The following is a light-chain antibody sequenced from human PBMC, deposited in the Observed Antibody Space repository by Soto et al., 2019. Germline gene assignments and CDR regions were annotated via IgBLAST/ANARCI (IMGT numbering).Light chain of an antibody. CDR3: AAWDDSLNGGV. CDR1: SSNIGSNY. CDR2: SNS. J-gene: IGLJ3*02. V-gene: IGLV1-44*01. Sequence: QSVLTQPPSASGTPGQRVTISCSGSSSNIGSNYVYWYQQLPGTAPKLLISSNSQRPSGVPDRFSGSKSGTSASLAISGLQSDDEAEYYCAAWDDSLNGGVFGGGTKLTVL.